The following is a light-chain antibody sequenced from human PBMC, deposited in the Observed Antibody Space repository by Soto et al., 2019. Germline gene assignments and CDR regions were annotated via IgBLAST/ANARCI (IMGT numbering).Light chain of an antibody. J-gene: IGLJ2*01. CDR3: SPHAGTDVLVV. Sequence: QSALTQPASVSGSPGQSITISCSGTNSDIGNYNLVSWYQQHPGKAPKLLIFEVRRLPSGVSSRFSGSKSGNTASLTISGLQAEVEAEYYCSPHAGTDVLVVFVGGTKLTVL. CDR1: NSDIGNYNL. V-gene: IGLV2-23*02. CDR2: EVR.